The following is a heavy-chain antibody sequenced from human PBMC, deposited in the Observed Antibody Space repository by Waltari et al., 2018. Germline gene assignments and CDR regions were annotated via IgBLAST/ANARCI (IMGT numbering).Heavy chain of an antibody. D-gene: IGHD3-3*01. CDR3: AHLYYDFWSGYPQHYFDY. V-gene: IGHV2-5*02. CDR2: IYWDDDK. J-gene: IGHJ4*02. Sequence: QITLKESGPTLVKPTQTLTLTCTFSGFSLSTSGVGVGWIRPPPGKALEWLALIYWDDDKRYSPSLKSRLTITKDTSKNQVVLTMTNMDPVDTATYYCAHLYYDFWSGYPQHYFDYWGQGTLVTVSS. CDR1: GFSLSTSGVG.